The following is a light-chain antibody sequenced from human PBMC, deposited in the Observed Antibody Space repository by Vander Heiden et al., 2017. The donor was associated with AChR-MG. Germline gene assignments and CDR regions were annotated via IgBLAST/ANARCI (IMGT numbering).Light chain of an antibody. Sequence: EIVLTQSPATLSFSPGETATISCRSSQSVSSYLAWYQQTPGQAPRLLIYDASNRATGIQARFSGSGSGTYFTLTISSLEPEDFAVYYCQQRSNWPPTFGGGTKVEIK. V-gene: IGKV3-11*01. CDR3: QQRSNWPPT. CDR2: DAS. CDR1: QSVSSY. J-gene: IGKJ4*01.